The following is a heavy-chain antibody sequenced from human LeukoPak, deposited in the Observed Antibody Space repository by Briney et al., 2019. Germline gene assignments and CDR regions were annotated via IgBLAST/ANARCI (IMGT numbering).Heavy chain of an antibody. Sequence: GGSLRLSCAASGFTFSTYGMHWVRQAPGKGRGWVAFIRYDGSNKYYADSVKGRFTISRDNSKNTLYLQMNSLRAEDTAVYYCAKGQRRHVDIVATIPFDYWGQGTLVTVSS. CDR3: AKGQRRHVDIVATIPFDY. CDR2: IRYDGSNK. D-gene: IGHD5-12*01. CDR1: GFTFSTYG. J-gene: IGHJ4*02. V-gene: IGHV3-30*02.